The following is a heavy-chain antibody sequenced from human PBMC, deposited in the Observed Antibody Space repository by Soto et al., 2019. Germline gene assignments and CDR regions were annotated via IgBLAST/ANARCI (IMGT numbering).Heavy chain of an antibody. J-gene: IGHJ6*02. D-gene: IGHD3-9*01. Sequence: GESLKISCKGSGYDFTTYWFGWVRQMPGKGLEWMGIIYPGDSDTRYSPSFQGQVTISADSSISTAYLQWSSLKAADTAMYYCARQKNDFLTGYCCYYGMDVWGQGTTVTVSS. CDR2: IYPGDSDT. CDR3: ARQKNDFLTGYCCYYGMDV. V-gene: IGHV5-51*01. CDR1: GYDFTTYW.